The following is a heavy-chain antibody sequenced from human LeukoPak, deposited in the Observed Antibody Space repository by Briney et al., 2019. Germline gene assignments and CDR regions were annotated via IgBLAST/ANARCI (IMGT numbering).Heavy chain of an antibody. V-gene: IGHV3-53*01. CDR1: GFTVSSNY. CDR3: ARPSIAVADWYFDL. CDR2: IYTGGTT. D-gene: IGHD6-19*01. Sequence: AGGSLRLSCAVSGFTVSSNYMSWVRQAPGKGLEWVSVIYTGGTTYYADSVKGRFTISRDNSKNTVFLQMSSLRAEDTAVYYCARPSIAVADWYFDLWGRGTLVTVSS. J-gene: IGHJ2*01.